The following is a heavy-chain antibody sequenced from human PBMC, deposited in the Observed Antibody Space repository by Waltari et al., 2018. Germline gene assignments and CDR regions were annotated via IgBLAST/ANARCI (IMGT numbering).Heavy chain of an antibody. V-gene: IGHV4-38-2*01. CDR3: ARQGGSYWGPFDY. CDR1: GYSISSGYY. CDR2: IYHSGST. D-gene: IGHD1-26*01. Sequence: QVQLQESGPGLVKPSETLSLTCAVSGYSISSGYYWGWLRQPPGKGLEWIGSIYHSGSTYYNPSLKSRVTISVDTSKNQFSLKLSSVTAADTAVYYCARQGGSYWGPFDYWGQGTLVTVSS. J-gene: IGHJ4*02.